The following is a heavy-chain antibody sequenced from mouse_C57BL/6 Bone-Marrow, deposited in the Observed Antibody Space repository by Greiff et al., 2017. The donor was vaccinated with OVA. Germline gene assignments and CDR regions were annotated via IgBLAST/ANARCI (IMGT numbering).Heavy chain of an antibody. CDR2: ISSGGSYT. CDR3: ARPGFNYFDY. CDR1: GFTFSSYG. Sequence: EVHLVESGGDLVKPGGSLKLSCAASGFTFSSYGMSWVRQTPDKRLEWVATISSGGSYTYYPDSVKGRFTISRDNAKNTLYLQMSSLKSEDTAMYYFARPGFNYFDYWGQGTTLTVSS. D-gene: IGHD1-2*01. V-gene: IGHV5-6*01. J-gene: IGHJ2*01.